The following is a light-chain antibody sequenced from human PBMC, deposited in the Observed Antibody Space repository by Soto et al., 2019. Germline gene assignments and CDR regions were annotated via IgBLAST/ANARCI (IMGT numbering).Light chain of an antibody. CDR3: EQYTNWPYT. CDR1: QSVSSN. Sequence: EIVMTQSPATLSVSPGARATLSCRASQSVSSNLAWYQQKPGQAPRLLIYGASTRATGIPARFSGSGSGTEFTLTISSLQSKDFAVYDCEQYTNWPYTFGQGTKLEIK. J-gene: IGKJ2*01. CDR2: GAS. V-gene: IGKV3-15*01.